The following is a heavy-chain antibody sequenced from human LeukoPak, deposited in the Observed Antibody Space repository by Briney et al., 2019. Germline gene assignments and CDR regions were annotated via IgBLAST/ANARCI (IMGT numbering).Heavy chain of an antibody. Sequence: PSETLSLTCTVSGGSISSYYWSWIRQPPGKGLEWIGYIYYSGSTNYNPSLKSRVTISVDTSKNQFSLKLSSVTAADTAVYYCARAVVSRYCSSTSCYGMDVWGQGTTVTVSS. D-gene: IGHD2-2*01. V-gene: IGHV4-59*12. CDR3: ARAVVSRYCSSTSCYGMDV. J-gene: IGHJ6*02. CDR2: IYYSGST. CDR1: GGSISSYY.